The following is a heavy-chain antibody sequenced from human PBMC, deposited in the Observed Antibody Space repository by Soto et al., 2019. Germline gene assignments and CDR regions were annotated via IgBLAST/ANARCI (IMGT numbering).Heavy chain of an antibody. CDR3: TTYLTIFGDFQGY. V-gene: IGHV3-15*01. J-gene: IGHJ4*02. Sequence: PGGSLRLSCATSGFTFSNAWMTWVRQAPGKGLEWVGRIKSKADGGTIDYAASVKGRLTISRDDSENTLFLQMNSLRTEDTAVYYCTTYLTIFGDFQGYWGQGTVVTVS. CDR1: GFTFSNAW. CDR2: IKSKADGGTI. D-gene: IGHD3-3*01.